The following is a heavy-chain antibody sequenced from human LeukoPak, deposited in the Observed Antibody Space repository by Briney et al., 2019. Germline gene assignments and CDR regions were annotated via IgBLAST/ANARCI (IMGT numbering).Heavy chain of an antibody. Sequence: SETLSLTCTVYGGSFSGYYWSWIRQPPGKGLEWIGYIYYSGSTNYNPSLKSRVTISVDTSKNQFSLKLSSVTAADTAVHYCARHYDSSGYYPYYFDYWGQGTLVTVSS. CDR1: GGSFSGYY. CDR2: IYYSGST. CDR3: ARHYDSSGYYPYYFDY. D-gene: IGHD3-22*01. V-gene: IGHV4-59*08. J-gene: IGHJ4*02.